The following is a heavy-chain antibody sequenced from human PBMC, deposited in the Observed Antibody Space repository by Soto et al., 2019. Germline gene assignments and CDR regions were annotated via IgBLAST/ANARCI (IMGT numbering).Heavy chain of an antibody. CDR2: CRNKANSYST. J-gene: IGHJ1*01. CDR1: GFTFSDHY. Sequence: EVQLVESGGGLVQPGGSLRLSCAASGFTFSDHYMDWVRQAPGKGLEGVGRCRNKANSYSTEYAASVKGRFTISRDDSKNSLYLQMNSLKTEDTAVYYCTRVGLPPARDFQHWGQGTLVTVSS. CDR3: TRVGLPPARDFQH. V-gene: IGHV3-72*01.